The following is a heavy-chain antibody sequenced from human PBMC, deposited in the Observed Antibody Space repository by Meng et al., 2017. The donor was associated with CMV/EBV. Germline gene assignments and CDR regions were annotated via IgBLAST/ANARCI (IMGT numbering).Heavy chain of an antibody. CDR1: GGSFSGYY. J-gene: IGHJ6*02. CDR2: IKQDGSEK. D-gene: IGHD1-26*01. CDR3: ACGLYYYYGMDV. V-gene: IGHV3-7*01. Sequence: ETLSLTCAVYGGSFSGYYWSWVRQAPGKGLEWVANIKQDGSEKYYVDSVKGRFTISRDNAKNSLYLQMNSLRAEDTAVYYCACGLYYYYGMDVWGQGTTVTVSS.